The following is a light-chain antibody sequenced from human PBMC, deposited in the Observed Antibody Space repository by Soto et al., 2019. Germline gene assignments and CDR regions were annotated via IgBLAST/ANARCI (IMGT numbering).Light chain of an antibody. V-gene: IGKV3-20*01. CDR1: QTGSNSY. CDR3: QHYDYPQWT. Sequence: IVLTQSPGTLSLYPGDRATLPWRASQTGSNSYLAWYQQKSGQAPRLLIYGVSTRATGTPARFSGSGSWTEFTLTIRRLEPEDFSVYYGQHYDYPQWTFGPGTKVDIK. J-gene: IGKJ1*01. CDR2: GVS.